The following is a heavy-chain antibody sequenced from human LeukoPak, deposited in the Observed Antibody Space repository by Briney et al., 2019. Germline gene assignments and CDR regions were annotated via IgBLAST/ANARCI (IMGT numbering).Heavy chain of an antibody. CDR1: GGSINFYY. Sequence: SETLSLTCTVSGGSINFYYWSWVRQSPGKGLEWIGNVYYSGSANYNPSLQSRVTISVEMSKNQFSLKLTSVTAADTAVYYCARPHTAVAGYYFDYWGQGALVTVSS. J-gene: IGHJ4*02. V-gene: IGHV4-59*01. D-gene: IGHD6-19*01. CDR2: VYYSGSA. CDR3: ARPHTAVAGYYFDY.